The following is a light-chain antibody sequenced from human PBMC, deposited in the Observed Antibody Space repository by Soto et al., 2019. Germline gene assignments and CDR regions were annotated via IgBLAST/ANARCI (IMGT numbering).Light chain of an antibody. CDR2: YDS. CDR3: QVWDPRTHHVV. Sequence: SYELPQPPSVSVTPGQTASITCGGSYVGGKSVHWYQQRPGQAPVVVVSYDSDRPSGIPGRFAASNSGNTATLTSSRVEAGDDADYYCQVWDPRTHHVVFGRGTKLTVL. J-gene: IGLJ2*01. V-gene: IGLV3-21*02. CDR1: YVGGKS.